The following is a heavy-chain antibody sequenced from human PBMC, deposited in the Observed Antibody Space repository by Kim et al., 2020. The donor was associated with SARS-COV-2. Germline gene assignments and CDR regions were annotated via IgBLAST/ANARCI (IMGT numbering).Heavy chain of an antibody. D-gene: IGHD3-10*01. CDR3: AKVITMVRGDD. CDR2: K. Sequence: KYYADSVKGRFTISRDNSKNTLYLQMNSLRAEDTAVYYCAKVITMVRGDDWGQGTLVTVSS. J-gene: IGHJ4*02. V-gene: IGHV3-30*02.